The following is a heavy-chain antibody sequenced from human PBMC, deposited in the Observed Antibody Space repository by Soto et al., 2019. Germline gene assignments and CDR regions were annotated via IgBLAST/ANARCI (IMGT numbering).Heavy chain of an antibody. CDR2: ISYDGSNK. CDR1: GFTFSSYG. D-gene: IGHD4-4*01. V-gene: IGHV3-30*18. Sequence: GGSLRLSCAASGFTFSSYGMHWVRQAPGKGLEWVAVISYDGSNKYYADSVKGRFTISRDNSKNTLYLQMNSLRAEDTAVYYCAKVPNDYSNYHKVLARSKAYFDYWGQGTLVTVSS. J-gene: IGHJ4*02. CDR3: AKVPNDYSNYHKVLARSKAYFDY.